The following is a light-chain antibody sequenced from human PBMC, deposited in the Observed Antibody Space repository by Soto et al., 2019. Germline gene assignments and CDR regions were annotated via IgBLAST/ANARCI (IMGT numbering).Light chain of an antibody. Sequence: DVQMTQSPSSLSASVGDRVTITCRASQSISSYLNWYQQKPGKAPKLLIYAASSLQSGFPSRFSGSGSGTDFTLTISSLQPGDFATYYCQQSDSTLWTFGQGTKVEIK. CDR3: QQSDSTLWT. CDR2: AAS. CDR1: QSISSY. V-gene: IGKV1-39*01. J-gene: IGKJ1*01.